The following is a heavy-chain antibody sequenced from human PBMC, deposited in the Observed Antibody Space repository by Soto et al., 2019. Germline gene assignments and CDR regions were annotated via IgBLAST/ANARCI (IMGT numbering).Heavy chain of an antibody. J-gene: IGHJ6*02. CDR3: ARAGGYSRTTPNPRAYDMDV. CDR1: GYSFTSYW. D-gene: IGHD6-13*01. V-gene: IGHV5-10-1*01. CDR2: IDPSDSYT. Sequence: GESLKISCKGSGYSFTSYWISWVRQMPGKGLEWMGRIDPSDSYTNYSPSFQGHVTISADKSISTAYLRWSSLKASDTAVYYCARAGGYSRTTPNPRAYDMDVWGQGTTVTVSS.